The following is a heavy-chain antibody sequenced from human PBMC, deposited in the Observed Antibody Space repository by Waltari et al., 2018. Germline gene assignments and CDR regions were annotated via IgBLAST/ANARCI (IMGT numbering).Heavy chain of an antibody. CDR3: ARDTVPAAPYSAFDI. CDR2: IIPILGTA. J-gene: IGHJ3*02. CDR1: GGTFSSYA. Sequence: QGQLVQSGAEVKKPGSSVKGSCKASGGTFSSYAISWGRQAPGQGLEWRGGIIPILGTANYAQKFQGRVTITADESTSTAYMELSSLRSEDTAVYSCARDTVPAAPYSAFDIWGQGTMVTVSS. V-gene: IGHV1-69*12. D-gene: IGHD2-2*01.